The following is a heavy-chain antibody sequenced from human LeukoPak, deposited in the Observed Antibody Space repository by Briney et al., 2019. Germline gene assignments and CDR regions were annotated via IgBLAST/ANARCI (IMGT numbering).Heavy chain of an antibody. D-gene: IGHD5-18*01. CDR3: ARAVGYHPRLDY. CDR1: GYTFTSYD. Sequence: VASVKVSCKASGYTFTSYDINWVRQATGQGLEWMGWISGYNGNTNYGEKFQGRVTMTTDTSTSTAYMELRSLRSDDTAVYYCARAVGYHPRLDYWGQGTLVTVSS. V-gene: IGHV1-18*01. J-gene: IGHJ4*02. CDR2: ISGYNGNT.